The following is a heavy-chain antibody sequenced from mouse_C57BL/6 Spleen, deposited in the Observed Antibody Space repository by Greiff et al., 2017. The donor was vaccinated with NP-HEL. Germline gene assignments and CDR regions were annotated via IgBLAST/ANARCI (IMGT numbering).Heavy chain of an antibody. Sequence: EVQLQQSGPELVKPGASVKIPCKASGYTFTDYNMDWVKQSHGKSLEWIGDINPNNGGTIYNQKFKGKATLTVDKSSSTAYMELRSLTSEDTAVYYCARGNYYGSSSPWFAYWGQGTLVTVSA. CDR3: ARGNYYGSSSPWFAY. J-gene: IGHJ3*01. V-gene: IGHV1-18*01. CDR1: GYTFTDYN. CDR2: INPNNGGT. D-gene: IGHD1-1*01.